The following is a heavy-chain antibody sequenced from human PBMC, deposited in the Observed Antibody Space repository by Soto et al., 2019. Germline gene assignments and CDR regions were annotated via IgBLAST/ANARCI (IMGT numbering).Heavy chain of an antibody. D-gene: IGHD1-26*01. J-gene: IGHJ4*02. CDR3: ARFIVGATPVDY. CDR2: IWYDGSNK. Sequence: QVQLVESGGGVVQPGRSLRLSCAASGFTFSSYGMHWVRQAPGKGLEWVAVIWYDGSNKYYADSVKGRFTISRDNSKNTLYLQINSLRAEDTAVYYCARFIVGATPVDYWGQGTLVTVSS. CDR1: GFTFSSYG. V-gene: IGHV3-33*01.